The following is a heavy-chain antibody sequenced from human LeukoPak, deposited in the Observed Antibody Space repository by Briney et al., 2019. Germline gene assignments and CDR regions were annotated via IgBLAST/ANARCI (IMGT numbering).Heavy chain of an antibody. CDR2: IYHSGST. CDR3: ARDLSFRLRNYFDY. CDR1: GYSISSGYY. J-gene: IGHJ4*02. D-gene: IGHD4-17*01. Sequence: SETLSLTCTVSGYSISSGYYWGWIRQPPGKGPEWIGSIYHSGSTYYNPSLKSRVTISVDTSKNQFSLKLSSVTAADTAVYYCARDLSFRLRNYFDYWGQGTLVTVSS. V-gene: IGHV4-38-2*02.